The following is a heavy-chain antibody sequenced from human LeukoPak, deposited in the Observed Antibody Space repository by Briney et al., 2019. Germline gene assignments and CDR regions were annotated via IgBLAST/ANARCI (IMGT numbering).Heavy chain of an antibody. J-gene: IGHJ3*02. Sequence: TSETLSLTCTVSGGSISSSSYYWGWIRQPPGKGLEWIGSIYYSGSTYYNPSLKSRVTISVDTSKNQFSLKLSSVTAADTAVYYCARHSYYDSSGYYPDAFDIWGQGTMSPSLQ. CDR1: GGSISSSSYY. CDR3: ARHSYYDSSGYYPDAFDI. D-gene: IGHD3-22*01. CDR2: IYYSGST. V-gene: IGHV4-39*01.